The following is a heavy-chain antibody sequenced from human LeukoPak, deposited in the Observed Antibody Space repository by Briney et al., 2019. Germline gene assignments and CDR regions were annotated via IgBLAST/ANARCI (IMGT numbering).Heavy chain of an antibody. CDR3: AREGSRSGMATIIYYYYGMDV. CDR2: ISSSSSYI. V-gene: IGHV3-21*01. D-gene: IGHD5-24*01. J-gene: IGHJ6*02. CDR1: GFTFSSYS. Sequence: GGSLRLSCAASGFTFSSYSMNWVRQAPGKGLEWVSSISSSSSYIYYADSVKGRFTISRDNAKNSLYLQMNSLRAEDTAVYYCAREGSRSGMATIIYYYYGMDVWGQGTTVTVSS.